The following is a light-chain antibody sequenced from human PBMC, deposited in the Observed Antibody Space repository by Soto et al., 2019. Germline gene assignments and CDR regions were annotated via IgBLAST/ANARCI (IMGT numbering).Light chain of an antibody. J-gene: IGLJ2*01. V-gene: IGLV2-14*01. CDR3: SSYTSDSTVVV. CDR2: EVS. CDR1: SSDVGGYNY. Sequence: QSALTQPASVSGSPGQSITISCTGTSSDVGGYNYVSWYQQHPGKAPKLMIYEVSNRPSGVSNRFSGSRSGKTASLTISGLQAEDEGDYYCSSYTSDSTVVVFGGGTKLTV.